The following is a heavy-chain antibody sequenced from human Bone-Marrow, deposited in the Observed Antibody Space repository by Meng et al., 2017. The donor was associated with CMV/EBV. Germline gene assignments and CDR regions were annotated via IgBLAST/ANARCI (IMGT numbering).Heavy chain of an antibody. Sequence: GGSLRLSCAASGFTFSTSGMHWVRQAPGKGLEWVAVISYDGSNKYYADSVKGRFTISRDNSKNTLYLQMNSLRAEDTAVYYCASGSDSSGYDAFDIWGQGTMVTVSS. CDR2: ISYDGSNK. V-gene: IGHV3-30*19. CDR1: GFTFSTSG. J-gene: IGHJ3*02. D-gene: IGHD3-22*01. CDR3: ASGSDSSGYDAFDI.